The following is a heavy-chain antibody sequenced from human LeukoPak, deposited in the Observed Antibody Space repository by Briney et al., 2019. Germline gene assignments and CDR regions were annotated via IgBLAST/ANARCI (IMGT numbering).Heavy chain of an antibody. CDR3: ARARSVLLWFGEFHPAAFDI. CDR1: GGSISSYY. J-gene: IGHJ3*02. CDR2: IYYSGST. D-gene: IGHD3-10*01. V-gene: IGHV4-59*01. Sequence: SETLRLTCTVSGGSISSYYWSWIRQPPGKGLEWIGYIYYSGSTNYNPSLKSRVTISVDTSKNQFSLKLSSMTAADTAVYYCARARSVLLWFGEFHPAAFDIWGQGTMVTVSS.